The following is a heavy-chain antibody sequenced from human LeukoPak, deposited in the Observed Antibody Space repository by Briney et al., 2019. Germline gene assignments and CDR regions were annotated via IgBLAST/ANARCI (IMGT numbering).Heavy chain of an antibody. D-gene: IGHD2-2*01. CDR2: IYGSGTT. Sequence: SETLSLTCTVSGGSITSAGYHWSWIRQPSGRGLEWVGYIYGSGTTYYNPSLKSRVTISEDTSRNQFSLKLSSVTAADTAVYYCARLTGTSYLDYWGQGALVTVSS. CDR1: GGSITSAGYH. J-gene: IGHJ4*02. CDR3: ARLTGTSYLDY. V-gene: IGHV4-31*03.